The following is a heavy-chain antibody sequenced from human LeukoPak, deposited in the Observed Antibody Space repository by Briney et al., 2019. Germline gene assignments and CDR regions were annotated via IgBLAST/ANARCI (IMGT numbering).Heavy chain of an antibody. D-gene: IGHD3-10*01. CDR3: ARVGGFGELSYYFDY. J-gene: IGHJ4*02. CDR2: IYYSGST. V-gene: IGHV4-59*01. CDR1: GGSISSYY. Sequence: PSETLSLTCPVSGGSISSYYWSWIRQPPGKGLEWIGYIYYSGSTNYNPSLKSRVTISVDTSKNQFSLKLSSVTAADTAVYYCARVGGFGELSYYFDYWGQGTLVTVSS.